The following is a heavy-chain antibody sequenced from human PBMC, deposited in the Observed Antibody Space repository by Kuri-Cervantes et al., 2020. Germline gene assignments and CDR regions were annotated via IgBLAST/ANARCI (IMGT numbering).Heavy chain of an antibody. CDR1: GFTFSSYA. Sequence: GGSLRLSCAASGFTFSSYAMHWVRQAPGKGLEWVAVISYDGSNKYYADSVKGRFTISRDNSKNTLYLQMNSLRAEDTAVYYCACYGSGSYYLSDFDYWGQGTLVTVSS. CDR2: ISYDGSNK. D-gene: IGHD3-10*01. V-gene: IGHV3-30*01. CDR3: ACYGSGSYYLSDFDY. J-gene: IGHJ4*02.